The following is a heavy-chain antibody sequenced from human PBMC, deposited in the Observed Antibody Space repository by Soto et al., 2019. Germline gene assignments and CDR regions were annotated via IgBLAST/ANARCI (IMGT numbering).Heavy chain of an antibody. D-gene: IGHD3-3*01. Sequence: PSVTLSLTCAVAGGSIRRGGDYWSWVRQHPGKGLEWIGYIYYSGVTSYNPSLKSRVASSLDTSKNQFSLKLSYVTAADTAVYYCQLYDDSSAYSFMDLWGQGTTV. V-gene: IGHV4-31*11. CDR1: GGSIRRGGDY. J-gene: IGHJ6*03. CDR3: QLYDDSSAYSFMDL. CDR2: IYYSGVT.